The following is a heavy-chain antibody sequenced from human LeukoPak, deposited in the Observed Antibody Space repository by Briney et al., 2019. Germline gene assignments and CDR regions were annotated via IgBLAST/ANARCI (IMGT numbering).Heavy chain of an antibody. CDR1: GFTFSSYG. D-gene: IGHD3-10*01. CDR3: AKYAHGSGTSFDP. J-gene: IGHJ5*02. V-gene: IGHV3-23*01. CDR2: ISGSGGST. Sequence: PGGSLRLSCAASGFTFSSYGMSWVRQAPGKGLEWVSAISGSGGSTYYADSVKGRFTISRDNAKNSVYLQMSSLRAEDTAVYHCAKYAHGSGTSFDPWGQGTLVTVSS.